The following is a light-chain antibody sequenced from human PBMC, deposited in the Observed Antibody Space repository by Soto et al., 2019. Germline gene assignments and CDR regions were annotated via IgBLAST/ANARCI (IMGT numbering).Light chain of an antibody. J-gene: IGKJ1*01. Sequence: EIVLTLSPGTLSLSPGERATLSCRASQSVSSNYLAWYQQKPGQAPRLLIYGASSRATGIPDRFSGSGSGTDFTLTISRLEPEDFAVYYCQQYGSSLTWTFGQGTMVDI. CDR1: QSVSSNY. CDR2: GAS. CDR3: QQYGSSLTWT. V-gene: IGKV3-20*01.